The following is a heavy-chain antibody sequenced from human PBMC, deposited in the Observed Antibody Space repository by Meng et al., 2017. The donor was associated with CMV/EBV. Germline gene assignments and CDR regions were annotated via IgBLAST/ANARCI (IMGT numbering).Heavy chain of an antibody. CDR2: IKQDGSEK. D-gene: IGHD6-6*01. Sequence: SGFTFSSYWMRWVRQAPGKGLEWVANIKQDGSEKYYVDSVKGRFTISRDNAKNSLYLQMNSLRAEDTAVYYCARDRRIAARPVYFDYWGQGTLVTVSS. V-gene: IGHV3-7*01. CDR1: GFTFSSYW. J-gene: IGHJ4*02. CDR3: ARDRRIAARPVYFDY.